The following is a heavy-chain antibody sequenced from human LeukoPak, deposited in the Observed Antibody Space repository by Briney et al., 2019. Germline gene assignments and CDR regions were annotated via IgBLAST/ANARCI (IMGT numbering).Heavy chain of an antibody. CDR1: GFTFSTYV. J-gene: IGHJ4*02. CDR3: AKWGVVPAS. V-gene: IGHV3-64*04. CDR2: ISSNGDNT. Sequence: GGSLRLSCSVSGFTFSTYVMHWVRQAPGKGLEYVSAISSNGDNTYYADSVKGRFTISRDNSKNTLYLQMNSLRAEDTAVYYCAKWGVVPASWGQGTLVTVSS. D-gene: IGHD2-2*01.